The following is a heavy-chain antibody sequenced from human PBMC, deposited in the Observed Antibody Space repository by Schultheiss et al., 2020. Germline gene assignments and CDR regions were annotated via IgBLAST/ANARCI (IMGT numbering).Heavy chain of an antibody. CDR2: ISGSGGST. CDR1: GFTFSSYW. J-gene: IGHJ6*02. Sequence: GGSMRLSCAASGFTFSSYWMHWVRQAPGKGLEWVSAISGSGGSTYYADSVKGRFTISRDNAKNSGNLQMDSLTAEDTAVYYCARGHYGMDVWGPGTTVTVAS. V-gene: IGHV3-21*04. CDR3: ARGHYGMDV.